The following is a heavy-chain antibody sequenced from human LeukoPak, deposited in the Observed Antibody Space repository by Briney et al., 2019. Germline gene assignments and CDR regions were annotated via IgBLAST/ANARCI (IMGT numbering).Heavy chain of an antibody. CDR2: IWYDGSNK. Sequence: GRSLRLSCAASGFTFSSYGMHWVRQAPGKGLEWVAVIWYDGSNKYYADSVKGRFTISRDNSKNTLYLQMNSLRAEDTAVYYCAKDRVPAAIGPIDYWGQGTLVTVSS. CDR3: AKDRVPAAIGPIDY. D-gene: IGHD2-2*02. CDR1: GFTFSSYG. J-gene: IGHJ4*02. V-gene: IGHV3-33*06.